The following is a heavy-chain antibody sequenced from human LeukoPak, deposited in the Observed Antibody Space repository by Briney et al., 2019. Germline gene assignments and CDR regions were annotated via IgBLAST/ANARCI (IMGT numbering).Heavy chain of an antibody. V-gene: IGHV3-48*03. CDR3: ARTGGSYPYYFAY. CDR2: ISSSGSTK. CDR1: GFTFSGYE. D-gene: IGHD1-26*01. Sequence: GGSLRLSCAASGFTFSGYEMNWVRQAPGKGLEWVSYISSSGSTKYYADSVKGQFTISRDNAKNSLYLQMNSLRAEDTAVYYCARTGGSYPYYFAYWGQGTLVTVSS. J-gene: IGHJ4*02.